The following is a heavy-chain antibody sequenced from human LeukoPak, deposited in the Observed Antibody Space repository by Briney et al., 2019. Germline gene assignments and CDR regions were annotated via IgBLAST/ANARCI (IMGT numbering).Heavy chain of an antibody. CDR1: GFTFSSYA. D-gene: IGHD6-13*01. J-gene: IGHJ5*02. Sequence: QSGGSLRLSCAASGFTFSSYAMSWVRQAPGKGLEWVSAISGSGGSTYYADSVKGRFTISRDNSKNTLYLQMNSLRAEDTAVYYCAKGGSSSWYSGWFDPWGQGTLVTVSS. CDR3: AKGGSSSWYSGWFDP. CDR2: ISGSGGST. V-gene: IGHV3-23*01.